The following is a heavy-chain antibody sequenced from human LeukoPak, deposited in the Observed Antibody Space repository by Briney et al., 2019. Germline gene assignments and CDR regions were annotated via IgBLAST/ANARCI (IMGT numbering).Heavy chain of an antibody. CDR3: ARDGDIISSWYGWHH. D-gene: IGHD6-13*01. Sequence: ASVKVSCTASGYTFTSDYMHWVRQAPGQRLEWMGIINPSGGSTSYAQKFQGRVTMTRHTSTSTVYMELSSLRPEDTAVYYCARDGDIISSWYGWHHWGQGTLVTVSS. CDR2: INPSGGST. CDR1: GYTFTSDY. V-gene: IGHV1-46*01. J-gene: IGHJ5*02.